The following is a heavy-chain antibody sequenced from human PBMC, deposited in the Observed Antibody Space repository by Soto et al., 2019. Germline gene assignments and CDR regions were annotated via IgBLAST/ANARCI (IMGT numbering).Heavy chain of an antibody. CDR2: ISASGYST. CDR1: GFTFSDSA. Sequence: GASLKISCAASGFTFSDSAMGWVRQAPGKGLEWVSSISASGYSTYYADSVKGRFTISRDTSKNTLYLQTNSLRAEDTAMYYCAKMGRDAYKPIDSWGQGSLVTVSS. D-gene: IGHD3-16*01. V-gene: IGHV3-23*01. J-gene: IGHJ4*02. CDR3: AKMGRDAYKPIDS.